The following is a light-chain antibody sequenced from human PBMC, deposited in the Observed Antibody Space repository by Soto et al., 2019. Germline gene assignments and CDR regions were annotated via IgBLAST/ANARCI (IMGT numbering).Light chain of an antibody. CDR2: GAS. V-gene: IGKV3-15*01. CDR1: QSVSAN. J-gene: IGKJ3*01. Sequence: EVVMTQSPATLSLSPGEGATLSCRASQSVSANVAWYQQKPGQAPRLLIYGASTRATGIPARFSGSGSGTEFTLTIDSLQAEDSALYYCQHYNTWPTFGPGTKVDIK. CDR3: QHYNTWPT.